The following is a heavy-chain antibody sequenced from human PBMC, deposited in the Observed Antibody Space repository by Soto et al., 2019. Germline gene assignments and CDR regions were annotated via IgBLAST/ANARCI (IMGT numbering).Heavy chain of an antibody. CDR3: ARDPFQVFGY. CDR1: GFTVSNNY. V-gene: IGHV3-66*01. J-gene: IGHJ4*02. CDR2: IYSDGST. Sequence: HPGGSLRLSCAASGFTVSNNYMSWVRQAPGKGLEWISVIYSDGSTYYADSVKGRFTISRDNSENTLYLQINSLKAEDTAVYYCARDPFQVFGYWGQGTLVTVSS.